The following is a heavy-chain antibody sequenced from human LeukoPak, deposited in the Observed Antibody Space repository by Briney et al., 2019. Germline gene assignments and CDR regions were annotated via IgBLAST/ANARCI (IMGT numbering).Heavy chain of an antibody. CDR1: GFTYGDYA. Sequence: GRSLRLSCTASGFTYGDYAMSWFRQAPGKGLEWVGFIRSRAYGGTTEYAASVKGRFTISRDDSKSIAYLQMNSLKTEDTAVYYCTRGWAVTTSDYWGQGTLVTVSS. CDR3: TRGWAVTTSDY. V-gene: IGHV3-49*03. CDR2: IRSRAYGGTT. D-gene: IGHD4-11*01. J-gene: IGHJ4*02.